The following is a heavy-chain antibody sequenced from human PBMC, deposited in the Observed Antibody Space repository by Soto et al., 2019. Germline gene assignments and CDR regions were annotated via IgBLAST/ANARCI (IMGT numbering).Heavy chain of an antibody. CDR1: GFTFSSYS. Sequence: VGSLRLSCAASGFTFSSYSMNWVRQAPGKGLEWVSSISSSSYIYYADSVKGRFTISRDNAKNSLYLQMNSLRAEDTAVYYCARDGTSAVAGDYYYYGMDVWGQGTTVTVSS. CDR3: ARDGTSAVAGDYYYYGMDV. D-gene: IGHD6-19*01. J-gene: IGHJ6*02. V-gene: IGHV3-21*01. CDR2: ISSSSYI.